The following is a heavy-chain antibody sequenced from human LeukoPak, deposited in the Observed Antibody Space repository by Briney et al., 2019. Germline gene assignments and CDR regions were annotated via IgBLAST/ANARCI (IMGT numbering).Heavy chain of an antibody. J-gene: IGHJ4*02. Sequence: GGSLRLSCAASGFTFSSYGIHWVRQAPGKGQEWVAFIRYDGSNKYYADSVKGRFTISRDNSKNTLYLQMNSLRAEDTAVYYCAKDRRSGWYFDYWGQGTLVTVSS. CDR3: AKDRRSGWYFDY. D-gene: IGHD6-19*01. CDR1: GFTFSSYG. V-gene: IGHV3-30*02. CDR2: IRYDGSNK.